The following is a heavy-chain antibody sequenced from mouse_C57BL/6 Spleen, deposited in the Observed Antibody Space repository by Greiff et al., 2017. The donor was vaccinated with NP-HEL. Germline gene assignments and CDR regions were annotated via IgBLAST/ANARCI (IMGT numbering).Heavy chain of an antibody. CDR1: GYTFTSYW. D-gene: IGHD4-1*01. V-gene: IGHV1-61*01. J-gene: IGHJ2*01. CDR3: ARDWYFDY. CDR2: IYPSDSET. Sequence: QVQLQQPGAELVRPGSSVKLSCKASGYTFTSYWMDWVKQRPGQGLEWIGNIYPSDSETHYNQKFKDKATLTVDKSSSTAYMQLSSLTSEDSAVYYCARDWYFDYWGQGTTLTVSS.